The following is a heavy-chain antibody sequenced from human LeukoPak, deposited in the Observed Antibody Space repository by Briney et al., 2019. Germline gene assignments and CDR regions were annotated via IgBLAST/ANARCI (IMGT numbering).Heavy chain of an antibody. V-gene: IGHV4-39*01. CDR3: GGLLFCSGGNCFPSDF. J-gene: IGHJ4*02. CDR2: IYSNGNT. D-gene: IGHD2-15*01. CDR1: GGSIGSSSYF. Sequence: SETLSLTCIVSGGSIGSSSYFWGWIRQPPGKGLEWIGSIYSNGNTFYNPSLKSRVTISVDTSKNQFSLNLSSVTAADTAVYYCGGLLFCSGGNCFPSDFWGQGTLVTVSS.